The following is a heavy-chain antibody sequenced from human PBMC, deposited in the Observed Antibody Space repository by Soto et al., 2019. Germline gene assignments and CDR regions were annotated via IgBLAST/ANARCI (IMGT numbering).Heavy chain of an antibody. J-gene: IGHJ6*02. CDR3: LGIAAAGDYYYYYGMDV. D-gene: IGHD6-13*01. CDR1: GGSISSSSYY. Sequence: SETLSLTCTVSGGSISSSSYYWGWIRQPPGKGLEWIGSIYYSGSTYYNPPLKSRVTISVDTSKNQFSLKLSSVTAADTAVYYCLGIAAAGDYYYYYGMDVWGQGTTVTVSS. CDR2: IYYSGST. V-gene: IGHV4-39*01.